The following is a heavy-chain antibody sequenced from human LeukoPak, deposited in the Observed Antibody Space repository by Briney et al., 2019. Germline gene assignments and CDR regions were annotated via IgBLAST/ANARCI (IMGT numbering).Heavy chain of an antibody. Sequence: GGSLRLSCAASGFTFSSYSMNWVRQAPGKGLEWVSSISSSSSYIYYADSVKGRFTISRDNAKNSLYLQMNSLRAEDTAVYYCHHFDWFIGFDYWGREPWSPSPQ. CDR2: ISSSSSYI. D-gene: IGHD3-9*01. V-gene: IGHV3-21*01. J-gene: IGHJ4*02. CDR1: GFTFSSYS. CDR3: HHFDWFIGFDY.